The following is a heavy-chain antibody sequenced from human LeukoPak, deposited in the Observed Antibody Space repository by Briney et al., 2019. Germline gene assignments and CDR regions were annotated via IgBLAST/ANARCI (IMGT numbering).Heavy chain of an antibody. CDR3: ARTYYDFWSLYSSYFDY. V-gene: IGHV3-7*01. CDR2: IKQDGSEK. D-gene: IGHD3-3*01. Sequence: GGSLRLSCAASGFTFSSYWMSWVRQAPGKGLVWVANIKQDGSEKYYVDSVKGRFTISRDNAKNSLYLQMNSLRAEDTAVYYCARTYYDFWSLYSSYFDYWGQGTLVTVSS. CDR1: GFTFSSYW. J-gene: IGHJ4*02.